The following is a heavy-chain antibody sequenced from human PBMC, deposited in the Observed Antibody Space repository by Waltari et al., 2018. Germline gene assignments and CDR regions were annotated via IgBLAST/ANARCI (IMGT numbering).Heavy chain of an antibody. Sequence: QVQLVQSGAEVKKPGASVKVSCKASGYTFTGYYMHWVRQAPGQGLEWMGRINPNSGGTNYAQKFQGRGTMTRDTSISTAYMELSRLRSDDTAVYYCATLGYCSGGSCSNDYWGQGTLVTVSS. V-gene: IGHV1-2*06. J-gene: IGHJ4*02. CDR1: GYTFTGYY. CDR3: ATLGYCSGGSCSNDY. CDR2: INPNSGGT. D-gene: IGHD2-15*01.